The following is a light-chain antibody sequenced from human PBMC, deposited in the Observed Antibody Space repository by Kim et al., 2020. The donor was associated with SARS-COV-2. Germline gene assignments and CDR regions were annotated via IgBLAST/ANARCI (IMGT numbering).Light chain of an antibody. J-gene: IGLJ2*01. V-gene: IGLV1-47*01. CDR2: SNG. Sequence: QSVVTQPPSASGTPGQRVTISCSGSQSNVGSKFVYWYQQFPGKAPKILVYSNGQRPSGVPDRFSASKSGTSAFLAISGLRSEDEADYFCATWDDSLNGVIIGGGTKLTVL. CDR1: QSNVGSKF. CDR3: ATWDDSLNGVI.